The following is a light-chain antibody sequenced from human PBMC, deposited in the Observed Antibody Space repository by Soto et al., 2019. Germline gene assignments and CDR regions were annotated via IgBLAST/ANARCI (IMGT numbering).Light chain of an antibody. CDR2: AAS. Sequence: DIQMTQSPSSLSASVGDRVTITCRASQSISSYLNWYQQKPGKAPKLLIYAASNRATGIPARFSGSGSGTDFTLTISSLEPEDFAVYYCQQRSNWPTFGQGTKLEIK. J-gene: IGKJ2*01. V-gene: IGKV1-39*01. CDR3: QQRSNWPT. CDR1: QSISSY.